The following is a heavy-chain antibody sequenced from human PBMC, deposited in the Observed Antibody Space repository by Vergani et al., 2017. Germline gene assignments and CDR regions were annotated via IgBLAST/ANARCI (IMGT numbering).Heavy chain of an antibody. CDR3: SRGRGYSFGYSDY. D-gene: IGHD5-18*01. CDR1: GFTFDDYA. V-gene: IGHV3-9*01. CDR2: ISWNSGSI. Sequence: VKLEESGGGVVQPGRSLRLSCAASGFTFDDYAMHWVRQAPGKGLEWVSGISWNSGSIGYADSVKGRFTISRDDSKRLAYLQLSGLKTEDTAVYFCSRGRGYSFGYSDYWGQGTLVTVSS. J-gene: IGHJ4*02.